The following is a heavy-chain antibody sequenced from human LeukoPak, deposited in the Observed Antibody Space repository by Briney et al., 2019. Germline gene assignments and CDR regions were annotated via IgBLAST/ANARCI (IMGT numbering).Heavy chain of an antibody. D-gene: IGHD4-23*01. Sequence: SETLSLTCAVSGGSISSGGYSWSWIRQPPGKGLEWIGYIYHSGSTNYNPSLKSRLTMSIDTSKNQFSLKLSSVTAADTAVYYCARGRGNSPPRYYYGMDVWGQGTTVTVSS. CDR3: ARGRGNSPPRYYYGMDV. V-gene: IGHV4-30-2*01. CDR2: IYHSGST. J-gene: IGHJ6*02. CDR1: GGSISSGGYS.